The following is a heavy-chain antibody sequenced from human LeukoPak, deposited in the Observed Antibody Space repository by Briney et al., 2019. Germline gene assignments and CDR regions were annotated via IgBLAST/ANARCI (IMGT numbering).Heavy chain of an antibody. CDR3: AREAVGSSGYYPFDY. Sequence: PSETLSLTCTVSGDSIINYYWSWNRQPPGKGLEWIGYIFYIGSTNYNPSLKSRVTISLDTSKNQFSLDPSSVTAADTAVYYCAREAVGSSGYYPFDYWGQGILVTVSS. D-gene: IGHD3-22*01. CDR2: IFYIGST. V-gene: IGHV4-59*13. CDR1: GDSIINYY. J-gene: IGHJ4*02.